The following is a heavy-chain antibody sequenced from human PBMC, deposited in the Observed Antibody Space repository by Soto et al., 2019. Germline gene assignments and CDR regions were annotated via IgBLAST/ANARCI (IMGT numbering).Heavy chain of an antibody. CDR2: INHSGST. Sequence: SETLSLTCAFYGGSFSGYYWSWIRQPPGKGLEWIGEINHSGSTNYNPSLKSRVTISVDTSKNQFSLKLSSVTAADTAVYYCARIWGINYYYYYGMDVWGQGTTVTVSS. CDR1: GGSFSGYY. V-gene: IGHV4-34*01. J-gene: IGHJ6*02. CDR3: ARIWGINYYYYYGMDV. D-gene: IGHD6-13*01.